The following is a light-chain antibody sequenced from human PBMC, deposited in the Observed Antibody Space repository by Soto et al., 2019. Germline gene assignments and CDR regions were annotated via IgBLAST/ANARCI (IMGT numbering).Light chain of an antibody. CDR1: QSVSSN. Sequence: EIVMTQSPATLSVSPGERATLSCRASQSVSSNLAWYQQKPGQAPRLLIYGTSTRATGIPARFSGSGSGTDFTLTLSTLQSEDFAVYCCQQYNKWPLTFGGGTKVEIK. CDR3: QQYNKWPLT. J-gene: IGKJ4*01. V-gene: IGKV3-15*01. CDR2: GTS.